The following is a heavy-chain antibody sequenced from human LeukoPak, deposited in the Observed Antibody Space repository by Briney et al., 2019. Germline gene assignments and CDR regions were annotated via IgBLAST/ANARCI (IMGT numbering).Heavy chain of an antibody. Sequence: GGSLRLSCAASGFTFITYSMYWVRQAPGKGLEWVSSISSSGSNIQYVDSVKGRFTISRDNAKNSLYLQMNSLRAEDTAVYYCATYRDQYSGGFMDVWGQGTTVTVSS. D-gene: IGHD2-21*01. J-gene: IGHJ6*02. CDR1: GFTFITYS. CDR2: ISSSGSNI. V-gene: IGHV3-21*01. CDR3: ATYRDQYSGGFMDV.